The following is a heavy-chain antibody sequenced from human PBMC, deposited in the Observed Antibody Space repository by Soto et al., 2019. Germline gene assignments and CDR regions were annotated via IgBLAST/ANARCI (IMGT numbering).Heavy chain of an antibody. J-gene: IGHJ5*02. Sequence: QVQLQESGPGLVKPSGTLSLSCAVSGGSISSPNWWGWVRQPPGKGLEWIGEVVHSGSTNNNPSLTSRVTMSVDKSKHQFSLILTSVTAADTAVYYCARALGSSGFHGGLDPWGQGTLVPVSS. V-gene: IGHV4-4*02. CDR1: GGSISSPNW. CDR3: ARALGSSGFHGGLDP. CDR2: VVHSGST. D-gene: IGHD3-22*01.